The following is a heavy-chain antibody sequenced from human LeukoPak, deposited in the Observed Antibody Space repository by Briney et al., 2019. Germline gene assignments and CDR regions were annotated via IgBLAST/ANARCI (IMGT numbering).Heavy chain of an antibody. J-gene: IGHJ4*02. V-gene: IGHV1-24*01. CDR1: GYTLTELS. CDR3: ATGGHSSSSPFSRLAD. D-gene: IGHD6-6*01. Sequence: ASVKVSCKVSGYTLTELSMHWVRQAPGKGLEWMGGFDPEDGETIYAQKFQGRVTMTEDTSTDTAYMELSSLRSEDTAVYYCATGGHSSSSPFSRLADWGQGTLVTVSS. CDR2: FDPEDGET.